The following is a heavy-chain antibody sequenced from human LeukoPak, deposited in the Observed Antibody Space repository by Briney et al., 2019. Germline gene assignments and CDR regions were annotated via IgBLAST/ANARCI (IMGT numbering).Heavy chain of an antibody. V-gene: IGHV3-23*01. CDR1: GYTFTTYG. Sequence: GGSLRLSCVGSGYTFTTYGMSWVRQAPGKGLEWVSGLDNNGDNTYYADSVKGRFTISRDNSKNTLYLQMNSLRVEDTAVYYCAKIAETSGTYGQGFDYWGQGTLVTVSS. CDR2: LDNNGDNT. J-gene: IGHJ4*02. D-gene: IGHD1-26*01. CDR3: AKIAETSGTYGQGFDY.